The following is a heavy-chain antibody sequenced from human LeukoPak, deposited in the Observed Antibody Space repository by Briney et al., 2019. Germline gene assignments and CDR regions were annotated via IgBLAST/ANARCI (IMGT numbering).Heavy chain of an antibody. CDR1: GFTFSNYW. D-gene: IGHD2-2*01. V-gene: IGHV3-7*01. CDR3: AKVPDGTTSPSY. J-gene: IGHJ4*02. Sequence: GGSLRLSCAASGFTFSNYWMSWVRQAPGKGLEWVANIKQDGSEKYYVNSVKGRFTISRDNSKNTLYLQMNSLRAEDTAVYYCAKVPDGTTSPSYWGQGTLVTVSS. CDR2: IKQDGSEK.